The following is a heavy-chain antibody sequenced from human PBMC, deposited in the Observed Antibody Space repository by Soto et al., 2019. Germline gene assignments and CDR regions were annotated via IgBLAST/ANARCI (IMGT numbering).Heavy chain of an antibody. Sequence: GSLRLSCSASGFTFSSYAMHWVRQAPGKGLEYVSGVRGNGDPPFYADSVKGRFTISRDNSKNTLYLQMSGLSADDTAVYYCVKSRGGNNFDFFDWGQGALVTVSS. J-gene: IGHJ4*02. CDR1: GFTFSSYA. CDR2: VRGNGDPP. CDR3: VKSRGGNNFDFFD. V-gene: IGHV3-64D*06. D-gene: IGHD5-12*01.